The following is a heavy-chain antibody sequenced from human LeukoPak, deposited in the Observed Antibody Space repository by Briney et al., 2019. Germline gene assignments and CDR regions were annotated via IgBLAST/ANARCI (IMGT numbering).Heavy chain of an antibody. J-gene: IGHJ4*02. CDR2: ISYDGSNK. Sequence: GGSLRLSCAASGFPFSSFGMDWVRQAPGKGLEWVAVISYDGSNKYYADSVKGRFTISRDNSKNALYLQMNSLRAEDTAVYYCAKDELSTGWYGNLDYWGQGTLVTVSS. CDR3: AKDELSTGWYGNLDY. D-gene: IGHD6-19*01. V-gene: IGHV3-30*18. CDR1: GFPFSSFG.